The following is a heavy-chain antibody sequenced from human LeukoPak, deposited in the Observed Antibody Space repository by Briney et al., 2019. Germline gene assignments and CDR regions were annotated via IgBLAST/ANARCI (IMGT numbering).Heavy chain of an antibody. V-gene: IGHV4-34*01. CDR1: GGSFSGYY. CDR3: ARGRETSPSVPFDC. J-gene: IGHJ4*02. CDR2: INHSGST. Sequence: SETLSLTCAVYGGSFSGYYWSWIRQPPGKGLEWIGEINHSGSTNYNPSLKSRVTISVDTSKNQFSLKLSSVTAADTAVYYCARGRETSPSVPFDCWGQGTLVTVSS.